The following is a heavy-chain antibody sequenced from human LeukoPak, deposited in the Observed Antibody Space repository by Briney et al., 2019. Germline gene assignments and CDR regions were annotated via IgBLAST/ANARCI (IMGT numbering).Heavy chain of an antibody. J-gene: IGHJ5*02. D-gene: IGHD3-3*01. CDR1: GYTFTSYG. CDR3: ARDRAPSGYYTGPPRRGWFDP. Sequence: GASVKVSCKASGYTFTSYGISWVRQAPGQGLEWMGWISAYNGNTNYAQKLQGRVTMTTDTSTSTAYMELRSLRSEDTAVYYCARDRAPSGYYTGPPRRGWFDPWGQGTLVTVSS. CDR2: ISAYNGNT. V-gene: IGHV1-18*01.